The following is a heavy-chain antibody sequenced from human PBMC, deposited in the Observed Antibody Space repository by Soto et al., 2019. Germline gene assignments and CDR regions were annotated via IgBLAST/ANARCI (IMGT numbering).Heavy chain of an antibody. J-gene: IGHJ4*02. D-gene: IGHD1-1*01. Sequence: QVHLVQSGAEVKKPGASVKVSCKGSGYTFTSYGITWVRQAPGQGLEWMGWISAHNGNTDYAQKLQGRGTVTRDTSTSTAYMEVRSLRSDDTAVYYCARGRYGDYWGQGALVTVS. CDR2: ISAHNGNT. CDR3: ARGRYGDY. V-gene: IGHV1-18*01. CDR1: GYTFTSYG.